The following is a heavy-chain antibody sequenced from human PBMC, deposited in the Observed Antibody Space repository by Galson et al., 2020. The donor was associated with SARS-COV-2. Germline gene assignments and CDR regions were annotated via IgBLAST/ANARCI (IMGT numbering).Heavy chain of an antibody. CDR1: GFIFSNYH. D-gene: IGHD2-8*02. Sequence: GESQKISCAASGFIFSNYHMWWLRPAPGEGLWWVSSIRSSSSYKYYADFEKGRFTVSRDNAKRSLFLQVNSLRVEDTGVYYCARDMHCPGGVCRLYGLDVWGQGTTVTVSS. CDR3: ARDMHCPGGVCRLYGLDV. CDR2: IRSSSSYK. J-gene: IGHJ6*02. V-gene: IGHV3-21*01.